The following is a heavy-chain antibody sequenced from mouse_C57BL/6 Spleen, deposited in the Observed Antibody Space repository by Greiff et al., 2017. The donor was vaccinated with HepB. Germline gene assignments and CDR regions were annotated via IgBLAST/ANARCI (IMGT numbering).Heavy chain of an antibody. J-gene: IGHJ4*01. CDR1: GFTFSSYA. D-gene: IGHD2-12*01. V-gene: IGHV5-4*03. CDR2: ISDGGSYT. CDR3: ARALRLAMDY. Sequence: EVMLVESGGGLVKPGGSLKLSCAASGFTFSSYAMSWVRQTPEKRLEWVATISDGGSYTYYPDNVKGRFTISRDNAKNNLYLQMSHLKSEDTAMYYCARALRLAMDYWGQGTSVTVSS.